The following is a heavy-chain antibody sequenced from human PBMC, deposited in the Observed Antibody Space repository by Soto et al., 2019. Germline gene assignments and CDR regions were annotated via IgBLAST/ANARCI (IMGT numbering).Heavy chain of an antibody. J-gene: IGHJ4*02. D-gene: IGHD4-17*01. CDR3: AKDQMTTVTPYYFDY. V-gene: IGHV3-23*01. Sequence: PGVSLRLSCAASGFTFSSYAMSWVRQAPGKGLEWVSAISGSGGSTYYADSVKGRFTISRDNSKNTLYLQMNSLRAEDTAVYYCAKDQMTTVTPYYFDYWAQGTLVTVSS. CDR1: GFTFSSYA. CDR2: ISGSGGST.